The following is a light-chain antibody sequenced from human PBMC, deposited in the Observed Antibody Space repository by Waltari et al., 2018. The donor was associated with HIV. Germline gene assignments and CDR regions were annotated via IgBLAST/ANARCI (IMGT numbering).Light chain of an antibody. V-gene: IGLV1-47*01. Sequence: QSVLTQPPSASGPPGQRVTIPCSGSSSNIGSNYVYWYQQLPGTAPKLLIYRNNQRPSGVPDRFSGSTSGTSASLAISGLRSEDEADYFCAAWDDSLSVYVFGTGTKVTVL. CDR3: AAWDDSLSVYV. CDR2: RNN. CDR1: SSNIGSNY. J-gene: IGLJ1*01.